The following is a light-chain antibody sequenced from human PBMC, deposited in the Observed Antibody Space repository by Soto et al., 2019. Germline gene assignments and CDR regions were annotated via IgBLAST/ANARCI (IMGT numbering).Light chain of an antibody. CDR2: EVS. CDR3: SSYTTIKTVV. CDR1: SSDIGTYKY. Sequence: QSALTQPASVSGSPGQSITISCTGTSSDIGTYKYVSWFQHRPGKAPKLIIFEVSNRPSGISDRFSGFKSANTAYLTISGVQPEDEADYHCSSYTTIKTVVFGGGTQLTVL. V-gene: IGLV2-14*01. J-gene: IGLJ2*01.